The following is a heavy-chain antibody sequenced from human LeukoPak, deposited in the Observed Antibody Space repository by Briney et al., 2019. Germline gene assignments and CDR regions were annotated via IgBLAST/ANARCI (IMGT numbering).Heavy chain of an antibody. Sequence: SETLSLTCTVSGGSISRRDSYWGWIRQSPRTGLEWIGSIYYTGSTYYNNNPSLQGRVTISMDTSENQFSLKLTSVTAADTAIYYCTREREGPATGIDYWGQGTLVTVSS. J-gene: IGHJ4*02. D-gene: IGHD1-26*01. CDR3: TREREGPATGIDY. V-gene: IGHV4-39*07. CDR1: GGSISRRDSY. CDR2: IYYTGST.